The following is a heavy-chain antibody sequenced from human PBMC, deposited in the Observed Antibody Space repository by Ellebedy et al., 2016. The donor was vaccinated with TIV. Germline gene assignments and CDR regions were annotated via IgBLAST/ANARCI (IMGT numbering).Heavy chain of an antibody. Sequence: GESLKISCAASRFTFSTYAMSWVRPAPGKGLEWVSAIISGGDRTFYTDSVKGRFTISRDNSKNTLYLQLTSLRAEDTAVYYCAKEYAAAYMGFFDCWGQGTLVTVSS. V-gene: IGHV3-23*01. CDR2: IISGGDRT. CDR1: RFTFSTYA. D-gene: IGHD6-13*01. CDR3: AKEYAAAYMGFFDC. J-gene: IGHJ4*02.